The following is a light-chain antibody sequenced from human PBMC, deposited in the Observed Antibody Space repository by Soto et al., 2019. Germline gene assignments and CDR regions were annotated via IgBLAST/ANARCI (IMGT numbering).Light chain of an antibody. J-gene: IGLJ1*01. Sequence: QSALTQPRSVSGSPGQSVSISCTGTSSDFGGSNYVSWYQQHPGKAAKLIIYDVIKRPSGVPDRFSGSKSGNTASLTISGLQAEDEADYFCCSYTGSDTYVFGSGTKLTVL. V-gene: IGLV2-11*01. CDR2: DVI. CDR1: SSDFGGSNY. CDR3: CSYTGSDTYV.